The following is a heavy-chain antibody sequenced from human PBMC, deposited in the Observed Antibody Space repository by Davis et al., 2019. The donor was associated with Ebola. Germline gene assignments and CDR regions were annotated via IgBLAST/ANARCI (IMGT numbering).Heavy chain of an antibody. J-gene: IGHJ4*02. D-gene: IGHD3-22*01. Sequence: GESLKISCAASGFTFSSYAMSWVRQAPGKGLEWVSAISGSGGSTYYADSVKGRFTISRDNSKNTLYLQMNSLRAEDTAVYYCARDFDRVREWGQGTLVTVSS. CDR2: ISGSGGST. V-gene: IGHV3-23*01. CDR3: ARDFDRVRE. CDR1: GFTFSSYA.